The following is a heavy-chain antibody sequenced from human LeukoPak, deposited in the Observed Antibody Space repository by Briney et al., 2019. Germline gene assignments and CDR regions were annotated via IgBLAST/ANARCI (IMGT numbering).Heavy chain of an antibody. CDR2: IYYSGST. V-gene: IGHV4-59*08. D-gene: IGHD6-19*01. Sequence: SETLSLTCTVSGGSISSYYWSWIRQPPGKGLEWIGYIYYSGSTNYNPSLKSRVTISVDTSKNQFSLKLSSVTAADTAVYYCARAVAGTYYYYYGMDVWGQGTTVTVSS. CDR3: ARAVAGTYYYYYGMDV. CDR1: GGSISSYY. J-gene: IGHJ6*02.